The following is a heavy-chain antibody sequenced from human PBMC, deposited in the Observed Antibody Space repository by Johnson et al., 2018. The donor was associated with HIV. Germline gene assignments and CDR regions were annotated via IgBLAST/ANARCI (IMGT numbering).Heavy chain of an antibody. V-gene: IGHV3-13*01. CDR3: AKGEALWFGELGAFDI. Sequence: VQVVESGGGLVQPGGSLRLSCAASGFTFSSYDMHWVRQATGKGLEWVSAIGTAGDTYYPGSVKGRFTISRDNSKNTLYLQMNSLRAEDTAVYYCAKGEALWFGELGAFDIWGQGTMVTVSS. CDR2: IGTAGDT. D-gene: IGHD3-10*01. J-gene: IGHJ3*02. CDR1: GFTFSSYD.